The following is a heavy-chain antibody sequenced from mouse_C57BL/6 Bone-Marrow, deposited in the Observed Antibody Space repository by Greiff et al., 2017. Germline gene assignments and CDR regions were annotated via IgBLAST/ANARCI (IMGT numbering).Heavy chain of an antibody. J-gene: IGHJ2*01. CDR1: GYTFTNYG. V-gene: IGHV1-81*01. CDR3: ASDSSGYESY. D-gene: IGHD3-2*02. CDR2: IYPRSGNT. Sequence: QVQLQQSGAELARPGASVKLSCKASGYTFTNYGISWVKQRTGQGLEWIGEIYPRSGNTYYNEKFKGKDTLTADKSSSTVYMELRSLTSEDAAVYFCASDSSGYESYWGQGTTLTVSS.